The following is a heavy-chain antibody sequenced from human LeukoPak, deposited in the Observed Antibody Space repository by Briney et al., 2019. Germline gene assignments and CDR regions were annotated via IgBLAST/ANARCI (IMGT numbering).Heavy chain of an antibody. CDR3: ATACGGDCYSDY. V-gene: IGHV3-30*04. D-gene: IGHD2-21*02. J-gene: IGHJ4*02. Sequence: GGSLRLSCAASGFTFSSYAMHWVRQAPGKGLEWVAVISYDGSNKYYADSVKGRFTISRDNSKNTQYLQMNSLRAEDTAVYYCATACGGDCYSDYWGQGTLVTVSS. CDR2: ISYDGSNK. CDR1: GFTFSSYA.